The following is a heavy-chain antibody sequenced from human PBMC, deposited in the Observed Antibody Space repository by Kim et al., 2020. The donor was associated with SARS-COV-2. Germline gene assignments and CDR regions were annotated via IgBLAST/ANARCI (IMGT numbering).Heavy chain of an antibody. D-gene: IGHD2-2*01. CDR2: IYAGNGNT. J-gene: IGHJ6*02. V-gene: IGHV1-3*01. CDR1: GYTFTSYA. Sequence: ASVKVSCKASGYTFTSYAMHWVRQAPGQRLEWMGWIYAGNGNTKYSQKFQGRVTITRDTSASTAYMELSSLRSEDTAVYYCARDGRDIVVVPAARRDYYYGMDVWGQGTTVTVSS. CDR3: ARDGRDIVVVPAARRDYYYGMDV.